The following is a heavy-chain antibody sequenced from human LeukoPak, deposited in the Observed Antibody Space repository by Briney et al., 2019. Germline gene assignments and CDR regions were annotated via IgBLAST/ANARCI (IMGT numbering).Heavy chain of an antibody. V-gene: IGHV3-43*02. CDR1: GFTFHDHG. D-gene: IGHD2-2*01. CDR2: ISANGADT. CDR3: ARDSVPSRMVPYYHYYGLDV. Sequence: GGSLRLSCEASGFTFHDHGMHWVRQAPGKGLEWVSLISANGADTYYADSVKGRFTTSRDNSKHSLFLQMNSLRPEDTAFYYCARDSVPSRMVPYYHYYGLDVWGQGTTVTVSS. J-gene: IGHJ6*02.